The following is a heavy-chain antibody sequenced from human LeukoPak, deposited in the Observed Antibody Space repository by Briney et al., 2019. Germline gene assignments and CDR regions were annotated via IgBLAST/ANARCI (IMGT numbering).Heavy chain of an antibody. Sequence: GGSPRLSCVASGFTFSGHWMTWVRQAPGKGLEWVGNINPGGFDKFYVDSVKGRFTMSRDNARNSLYLQMDSLRAEDTAVYYCARLKGTTSVFDYWGQGTLATVSS. J-gene: IGHJ4*02. CDR2: INPGGFDK. CDR1: GFTFSGHW. D-gene: IGHD4-17*01. V-gene: IGHV3-7*03. CDR3: ARLKGTTSVFDY.